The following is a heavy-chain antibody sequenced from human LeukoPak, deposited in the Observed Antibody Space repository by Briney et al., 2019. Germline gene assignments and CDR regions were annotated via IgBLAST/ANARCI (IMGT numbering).Heavy chain of an antibody. Sequence: GGSLRLSCAASGFTFSTYAMHCVRQAPGKGLEGVAVIWYDGSNKNYVDSVKGRFTISRDNAKNTLYLQMNSLRAEDTAVYYCARVDGAMGSLDYWGQGMLVTVSS. J-gene: IGHJ4*02. D-gene: IGHD5-18*01. V-gene: IGHV3-33*01. CDR3: ARVDGAMGSLDY. CDR2: IWYDGSNK. CDR1: GFTFSTYA.